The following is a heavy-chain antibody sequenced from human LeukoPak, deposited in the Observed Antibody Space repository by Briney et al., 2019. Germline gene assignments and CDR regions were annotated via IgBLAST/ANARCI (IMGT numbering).Heavy chain of an antibody. CDR2: IYHSGTT. J-gene: IGHJ4*02. D-gene: IGHD3-10*01. CDR1: GGSTSNYF. Sequence: SETLSLTCTVSGGSTSNYFWSWIRQPPGKGLEWIGYIYHSGTTYYNPSLNSRVIISVDTSKNQFSLKLSSVTAADTAVYYCASRMLRGVTYYFDYWGQGTLVTVSS. CDR3: ASRMLRGVTYYFDY. V-gene: IGHV4-59*06.